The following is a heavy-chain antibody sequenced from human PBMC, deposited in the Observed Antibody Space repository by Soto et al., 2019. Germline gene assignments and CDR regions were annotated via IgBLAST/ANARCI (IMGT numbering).Heavy chain of an antibody. J-gene: IGHJ4*02. Sequence: GGSLRLSCAACGFTFDDYAMHWVRQAPGKGLEWVSGISWNSGSIGYADSVKGRFTISRDNAKNSLYLQMNSLRAEDTALYYCAKEYSGYDLDYWGQGTLVTVSS. V-gene: IGHV3-9*01. CDR2: ISWNSGSI. CDR1: GFTFDDYA. D-gene: IGHD5-12*01. CDR3: AKEYSGYDLDY.